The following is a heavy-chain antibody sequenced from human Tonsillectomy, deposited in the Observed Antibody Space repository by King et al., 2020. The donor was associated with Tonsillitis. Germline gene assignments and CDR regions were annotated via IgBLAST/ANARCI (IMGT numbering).Heavy chain of an antibody. Sequence: VQLQESGPGLVKPSETLSLTCTVSGGSISSYYWSWIRQPPGKGLEWIGYIYYSGSTNYNPSLKSRVTISVDTSKNQFSLKLSSVTAADTAVYYCARGGDYGEPVDYWGQGTLVTVSS. CDR1: GGSISSYY. J-gene: IGHJ4*02. D-gene: IGHD4-17*01. V-gene: IGHV4-59*01. CDR3: ARGGDYGEPVDY. CDR2: IYYSGST.